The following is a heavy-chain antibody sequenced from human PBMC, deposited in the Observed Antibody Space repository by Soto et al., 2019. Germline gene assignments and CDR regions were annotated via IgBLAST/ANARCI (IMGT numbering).Heavy chain of an antibody. D-gene: IGHD2-8*02. CDR3: ARNRACPGTACVGVLDS. CDR1: GGSLSGYY. V-gene: IGHV4-59*01. J-gene: IGHJ4*02. CDR2: IADTGST. Sequence: QVHLQESGPGLVEPSETLSLTCTVSGGSLSGYYWTWIRQPPGKGLEWIGFIADTGSTTYNPSLKSRVTISLDTSRNQFSLKLRSVTAADTAVFYCARNRACPGTACVGVLDSWGQGTLVTVSS.